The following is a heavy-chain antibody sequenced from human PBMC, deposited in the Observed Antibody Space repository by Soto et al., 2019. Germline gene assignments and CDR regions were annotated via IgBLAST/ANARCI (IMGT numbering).Heavy chain of an antibody. J-gene: IGHJ1*01. CDR2: IDASGSRT. CDR3: AKDSDIRGLAAAGARLDC. D-gene: IGHD6-13*01. V-gene: IGHV3-23*01. CDR1: GFTFASYA. Sequence: PWWSLRLSCAACGFTFASYAMAWVHQAPGKXVEWVSGIDASGSRTYYADSVKGRFTISRDNSRNTLFLEMDNLRGEDTAIYYCAKDSDIRGLAAAGARLDCWGRGTLVSVSS.